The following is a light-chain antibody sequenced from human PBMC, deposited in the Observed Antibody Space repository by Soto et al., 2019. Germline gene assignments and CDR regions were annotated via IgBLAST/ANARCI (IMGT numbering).Light chain of an antibody. J-gene: IGKJ3*01. Sequence: IVVTQYPGTLSLSPGERATLSCRASQSVSSSYLAWYQQKPGQAPRLLIYGASSRATGIPDRFSGSGSGTDFTLTISRLEPEDFAVYYCQQYGSSPPTFGPGTKVHIK. CDR2: GAS. V-gene: IGKV3-20*01. CDR3: QQYGSSPPT. CDR1: QSVSSSY.